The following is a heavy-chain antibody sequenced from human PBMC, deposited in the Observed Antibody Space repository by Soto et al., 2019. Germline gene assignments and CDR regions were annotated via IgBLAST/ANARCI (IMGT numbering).Heavy chain of an antibody. J-gene: IGHJ4*02. Sequence: SETLSLTCSVYGGSFSDYYWSWIRQPPGKGLEWIGEINHSGSTNYNPSLKSRVTISVHTSKNQFSLKLSSVTAADTAVYYCVTVNLVGAAYYFDYWGPGTLVTVSS. CDR2: INHSGST. V-gene: IGHV4-34*01. CDR3: VTVNLVGAAYYFDY. CDR1: GGSFSDYY. D-gene: IGHD1-26*01.